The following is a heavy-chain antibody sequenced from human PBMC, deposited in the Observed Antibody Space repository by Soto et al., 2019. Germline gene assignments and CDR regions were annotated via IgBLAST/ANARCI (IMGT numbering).Heavy chain of an antibody. Sequence: QVHLLLQSGAEVKKPGSSVKVSCKASGGTPSNSAISWVRQAPGQGLEWMGGIIPVFGLVKYAQNFQGRVRSPAAESTNTAYMELSSLRPEDTAVDYCAGGRIVVVGSRGYYGMDVWGQGTTVTVSS. D-gene: IGHD3-22*01. CDR1: GGTPSNSA. V-gene: IGHV1-69*01. CDR2: IIPVFGLV. J-gene: IGHJ6*02. CDR3: AGGRIVVVGSRGYYGMDV.